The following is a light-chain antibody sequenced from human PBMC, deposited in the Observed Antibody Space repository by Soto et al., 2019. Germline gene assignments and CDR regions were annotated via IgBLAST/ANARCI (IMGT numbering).Light chain of an antibody. Sequence: QSVLTQPPSVSAAPRQKVTISCSGSSSNIRNNYVSWYQQLPGTAPKLPIYDNNKRPSGIPDRFSGSKSGTSASLAITGLQAEDEADYYCQSYDTSVSGARVFGGGTKLTVL. V-gene: IGLV1-51*01. J-gene: IGLJ3*02. CDR2: DNN. CDR1: SSNIRNNY. CDR3: QSYDTSVSGARV.